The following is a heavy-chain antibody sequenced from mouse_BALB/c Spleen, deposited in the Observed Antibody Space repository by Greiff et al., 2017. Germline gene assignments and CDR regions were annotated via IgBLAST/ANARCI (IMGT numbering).Heavy chain of an antibody. CDR2: IDPANGNT. Sequence: VQLQQSGAELVKPGASVKLSCTASGFNIKDTYMHWVKQRPEQGLEWIGRIDPANGNTKYDPKFQGKATITADTSSNTAYLQLSSLTSEDTAVYYCARFSFITTVVARAMDYWGQGTSVTVSS. D-gene: IGHD1-1*01. J-gene: IGHJ4*01. CDR3: ARFSFITTVVARAMDY. CDR1: GFNIKDTY. V-gene: IGHV14-3*02.